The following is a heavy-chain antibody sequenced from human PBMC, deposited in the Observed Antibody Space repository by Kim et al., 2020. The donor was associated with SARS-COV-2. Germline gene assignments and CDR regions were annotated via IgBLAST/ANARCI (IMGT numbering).Heavy chain of an antibody. V-gene: IGHV4-38-2*02. J-gene: IGHJ4*02. CDR2: IYHSGST. Sequence: SETLSLTCTVSGYSISSGYYWGWIRQPPGKGLEWIGSIYHSGSTYYNPSLKSRVTISVDTSKNQFSLKLSSVTAADTAVYYCARGVAATGGLFDYWGQGTLVTVSS. D-gene: IGHD2-15*01. CDR1: GYSISSGYY. CDR3: ARGVAATGGLFDY.